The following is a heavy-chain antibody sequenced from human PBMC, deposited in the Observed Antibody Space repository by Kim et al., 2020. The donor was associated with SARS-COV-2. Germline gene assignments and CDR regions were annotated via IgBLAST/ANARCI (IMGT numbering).Heavy chain of an antibody. J-gene: IGHJ4*02. CDR3: ARGGGTMKVVVRFDY. CDR1: GGSFSGYY. CDR2: INHSGST. D-gene: IGHD3-22*01. Sequence: SETLSLTCAVYGGSFSGYYWSWIRQPPGKGLEWIGEINHSGSTNYNPSLKSRVTISVDTSKNQFSLKLSSVTAADTAVYYCARGGGTMKVVVRFDYWGQGTLVTVSS. V-gene: IGHV4-34*01.